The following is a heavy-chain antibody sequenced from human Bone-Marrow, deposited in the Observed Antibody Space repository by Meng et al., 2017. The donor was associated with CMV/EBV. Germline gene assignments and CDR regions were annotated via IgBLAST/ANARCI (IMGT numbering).Heavy chain of an antibody. J-gene: IGHJ4*02. Sequence: ASVKVSCKASGYTFTGYYMHWMRQAPGQGLEWMGWINPNSGGTNYAQKIQGRVTMTTDTSTTTAYMELRSLTSDDTAVYYCGRAGDLGIRHWGQGTAVTVSS. V-gene: IGHV1-2*02. CDR3: GRAGDLGIRH. CDR2: INPNSGGT. D-gene: IGHD2-21*01. CDR1: GYTFTGYY.